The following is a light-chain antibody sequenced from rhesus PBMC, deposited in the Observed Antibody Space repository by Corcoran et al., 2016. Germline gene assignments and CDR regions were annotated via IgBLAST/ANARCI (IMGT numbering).Light chain of an antibody. V-gene: IGKV1-22*01. CDR3: QQYIISART. J-gene: IGKJ1*01. CDR2: KTP. CDR1: QSISSW. Sequence: DIQMPQSPSSLSASVGDTVTITCRASQSISSWLGWYQQKPGKAPNLTIYKTPSMQRGVPSSFTGSGSATDVTLTMSSLQSEDFATYYCQQYIISARTFGQGTKVEIK.